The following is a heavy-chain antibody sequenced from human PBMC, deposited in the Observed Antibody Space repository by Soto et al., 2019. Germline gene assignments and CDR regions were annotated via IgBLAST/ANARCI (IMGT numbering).Heavy chain of an antibody. CDR2: VYYLGRT. D-gene: IGHD3-9*01. CDR1: GVSVSSGSYY. J-gene: IGHJ4*02. Sequence: SETLSLTCTVSGVSVSSGSYYWSWIRQPPGKGLEWIGYVYYLGRTNYNPSLKGRVTISVDTSKNQFSLELSSVTAADTAVYYCVRDFDDFDYWGQGTLVTVSS. CDR3: VRDFDDFDY. V-gene: IGHV4-61*01.